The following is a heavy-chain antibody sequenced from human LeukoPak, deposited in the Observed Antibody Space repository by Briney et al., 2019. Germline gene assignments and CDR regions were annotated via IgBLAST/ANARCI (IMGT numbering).Heavy chain of an antibody. J-gene: IGHJ4*02. CDR2: IFYSGST. CDR1: SGSISTSNYY. Sequence: SETLSLTCTVSSGSISTSNYYWGWVRQPPGKALEWIGNIFYSGSTYYSPSLKSRVTISLDTSRNQFSLKLSSVTAADTAVYYCARVRGIAARYRYFDYWGQGTLVTVSS. V-gene: IGHV4-39*07. CDR3: ARVRGIAARYRYFDY. D-gene: IGHD6-6*01.